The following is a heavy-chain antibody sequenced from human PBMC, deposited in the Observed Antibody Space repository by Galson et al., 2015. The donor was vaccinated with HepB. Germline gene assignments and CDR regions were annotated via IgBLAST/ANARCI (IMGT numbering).Heavy chain of an antibody. Sequence: PALVKPTQTLTLTCTFSGFSLSTSGVGVGWIRQPPGKALEWLALIYWDDDKRYSPSLKSRLTITKDTSKNQVVLTMTNMDPVDTATYYCAHSMFSIAAAEFDYWGQGTLVTVSS. CDR2: IYWDDDK. CDR3: AHSMFSIAAAEFDY. J-gene: IGHJ4*02. D-gene: IGHD6-13*01. CDR1: GFSLSTSGVG. V-gene: IGHV2-5*02.